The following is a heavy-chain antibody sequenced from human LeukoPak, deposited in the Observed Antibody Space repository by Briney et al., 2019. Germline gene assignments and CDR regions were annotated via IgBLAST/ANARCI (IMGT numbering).Heavy chain of an antibody. J-gene: IGHJ6*02. CDR1: GYTFTSYG. Sequence: ASVKVSCKASGYTFTSYGISWVRQAPGQGLEWMGWISAYNGNTNYAQKLQGRVTMTTDTSTSTAYMELRSLRSDDTAVYYCARTSTPNWNSYYYYGMDVWGQGTTVTVSS. V-gene: IGHV1-18*01. CDR3: ARTSTPNWNSYYYYGMDV. D-gene: IGHD1-1*01. CDR2: ISAYNGNT.